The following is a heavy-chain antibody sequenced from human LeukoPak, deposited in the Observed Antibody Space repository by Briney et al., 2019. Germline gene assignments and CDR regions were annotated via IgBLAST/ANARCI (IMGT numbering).Heavy chain of an antibody. D-gene: IGHD2-2*02. CDR1: GFTFSGYA. V-gene: IGHV3-30-3*01. J-gene: IGHJ4*02. CDR3: ARDRYRNDY. CDR2: TSYDGTNE. Sequence: GGSLRLSCAASGFTFSGYAMHWVRQAPGKGLEWVAVTSYDGTNEYYADSVKGRFTISRDNANNSLYLQMNSLRAEDTAVYYCARDRYRNDYWGQGTLVTVSS.